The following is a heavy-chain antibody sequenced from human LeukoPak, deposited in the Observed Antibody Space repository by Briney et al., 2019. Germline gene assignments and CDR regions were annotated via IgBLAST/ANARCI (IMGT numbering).Heavy chain of an antibody. CDR1: GYTFTGYY. V-gene: IGHV1-2*06. D-gene: IGHD6-13*01. J-gene: IGHJ4*02. Sequence: ASVKVSCKASGYTFTGYYMHWVRQAPGQGLEWMGRINPNSGGTNYAQKFQGRVTMTRDTSISTAYMDLSRLRSDDTAVYHCAREPLDSSSWSYYFDYWGQGTLITVSS. CDR3: AREPLDSSSWSYYFDY. CDR2: INPNSGGT.